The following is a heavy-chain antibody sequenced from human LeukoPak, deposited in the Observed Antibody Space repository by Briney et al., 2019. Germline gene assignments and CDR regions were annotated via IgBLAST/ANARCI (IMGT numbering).Heavy chain of an antibody. V-gene: IGHV3-7*05. CDR1: GFTFSSYW. CDR2: MDQDGTEK. Sequence: GGSLGLSCAASGFTFSSYWMSWVRQAPGKGLEWVANMDQDGTEKNYVDSVKGRFTISRDNAKNLLYVQMNSLRAEDTAVYYCARDRGYSTFDIWGQGTIVTVSS. J-gene: IGHJ3*02. D-gene: IGHD5-18*01. CDR3: ARDRGYSTFDI.